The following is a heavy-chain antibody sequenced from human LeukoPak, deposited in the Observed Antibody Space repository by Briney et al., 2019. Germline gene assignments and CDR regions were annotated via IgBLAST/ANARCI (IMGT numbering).Heavy chain of an antibody. CDR1: GFSISSDW. Sequence: GGSLRLSCAASGFSISSDWMSWVRQAPGKGLEWVARVKSRSAGETTDYAAPVKGRFTISRDDSKNTLYLQMNSLKTEDTAVYYCTLIQGWGSGSYYRDFWGQGTLVTVSS. CDR3: TLIQGWGSGSYYRDF. D-gene: IGHD3-10*01. CDR2: VKSRSAGETT. V-gene: IGHV3-15*01. J-gene: IGHJ4*02.